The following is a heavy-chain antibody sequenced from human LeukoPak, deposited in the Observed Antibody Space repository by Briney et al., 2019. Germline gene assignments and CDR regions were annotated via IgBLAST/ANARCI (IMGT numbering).Heavy chain of an antibody. CDR1: GGSVSSFY. J-gene: IGHJ4*02. V-gene: IGHV4-4*07. CDR3: ARDGAYTRSLD. CDR2: IYPSRTT. Sequence: SETLSLTCTVSGGSVSSFYWSWIRQSAGKGLEWIGRIYPSRTTNYNPSLKSRVTMSVDTSKNQFSLNLNSVTAADTAVYYCARDGAYTRSLDWGQGTLVTVSS. D-gene: IGHD2-2*02.